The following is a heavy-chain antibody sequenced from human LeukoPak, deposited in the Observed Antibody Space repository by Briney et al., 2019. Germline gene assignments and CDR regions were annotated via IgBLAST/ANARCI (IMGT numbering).Heavy chain of an antibody. J-gene: IGHJ4*02. CDR2: ISGSGGST. CDR3: AKDVGDSSGYYPWYFDY. Sequence: GGSLRLSCAASGFIFDDYAMHWVRHAPGKGLEWVSSISGSGGSTYYADSVKGRFSISRDNSKNTLYLQMNSLRVEDTAVYYCAKDVGDSSGYYPWYFDYWGQGTLVTVSS. CDR1: GFIFDDYA. V-gene: IGHV3-23*01. D-gene: IGHD3-22*01.